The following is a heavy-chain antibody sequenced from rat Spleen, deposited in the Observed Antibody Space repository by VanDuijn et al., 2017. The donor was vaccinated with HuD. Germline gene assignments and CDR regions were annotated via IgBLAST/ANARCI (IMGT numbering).Heavy chain of an antibody. J-gene: IGHJ1*01. CDR2: FSYDGFTT. Sequence: EVQLVESGGGLVQPGRSLKLSCAASGFTFSDYNMAWVRQAPTKGLEWVAAFSYDGFTTYYRDSVKGRFTISRDNAKSTLYLQMDSLRSEDTATYYCARHNSGYGYFDFWGPGTMVTVSS. CDR3: ARHNSGYGYFDF. D-gene: IGHD4-3*01. CDR1: GFTFSDYN. V-gene: IGHV5-7*01.